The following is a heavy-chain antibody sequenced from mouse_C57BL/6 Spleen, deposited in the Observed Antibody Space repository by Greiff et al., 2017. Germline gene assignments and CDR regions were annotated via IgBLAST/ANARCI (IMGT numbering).Heavy chain of an antibody. V-gene: IGHV1-9*01. J-gene: IGHJ4*01. D-gene: IGHD1-1*01. CDR2: ILPGSGST. CDR3: ARKTTVVATGYYAMDY. Sequence: VQLQQSGAELMKPGASVKLSCKATGYTFTGYWIEWVKQRPGHGLEWIGEILPGSGSTNYDEKFKGKATFTADTSSNTAYMQLSSLTTEDSAIYYCARKTTVVATGYYAMDYWGQGTSVTVSS. CDR1: GYTFTGYW.